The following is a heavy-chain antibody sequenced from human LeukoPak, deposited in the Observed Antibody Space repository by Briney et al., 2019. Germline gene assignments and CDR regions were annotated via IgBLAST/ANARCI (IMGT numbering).Heavy chain of an antibody. CDR3: AKGGQQQPSEGFDY. J-gene: IGHJ4*02. V-gene: IGHV3-9*01. D-gene: IGHD6-13*01. Sequence: GGSLRLSCAASGFTFDDYAMHWVRQAPGKGLEWVSGISWNSGSIGYADSVKGRFTISRDNAKNSLYLQMNSLRAEDTALYYCAKGGQQQPSEGFDYWAREPWSPSPQ. CDR2: ISWNSGSI. CDR1: GFTFDDYA.